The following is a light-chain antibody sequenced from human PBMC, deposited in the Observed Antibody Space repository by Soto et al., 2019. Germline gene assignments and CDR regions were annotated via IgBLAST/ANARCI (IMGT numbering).Light chain of an antibody. CDR3: AAWDDSLSGVV. CDR1: SSNIGSNY. Sequence: QSVLTQPPSASGTPRQRVTISCSGSSSNIGSNYVYWYQQLPGTVPQLLIYRNSERPSGVPDRCSGSKSGTSASLAISGLRSEDEADYYCAAWDDSLSGVVFGGGTKVTVL. CDR2: RNS. V-gene: IGLV1-47*01. J-gene: IGLJ2*01.